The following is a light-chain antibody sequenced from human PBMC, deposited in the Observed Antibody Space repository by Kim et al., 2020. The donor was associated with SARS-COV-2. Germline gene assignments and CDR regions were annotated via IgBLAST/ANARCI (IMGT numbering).Light chain of an antibody. Sequence: GQTCTIACTRSSGSIASNYVQWYQQRPGSAPTTVISENKQRPSGVPDRFSGSIDSSSNSASLTISGLKTEDEADYYCQSYDSSNLVFGGGTQLTVL. CDR2: ENK. CDR3: QSYDSSNLV. CDR1: SGSIASNY. J-gene: IGLJ3*02. V-gene: IGLV6-57*03.